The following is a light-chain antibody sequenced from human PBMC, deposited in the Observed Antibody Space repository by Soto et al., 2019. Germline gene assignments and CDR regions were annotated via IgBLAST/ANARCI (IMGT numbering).Light chain of an antibody. CDR1: KLGNKY. CDR2: KDS. V-gene: IGLV3-1*01. CDR3: QVWDRSTRV. J-gene: IGLJ3*02. Sequence: SYELTQPPSVSVSPGQTASITCSGDKLGNKYACWYQQKPGQSPVLVIYKDSKRPSGIPERFSGSNSGNTATLTIRGTQAMDEADYYCQVWDRSTRVFGGGTKLTVL.